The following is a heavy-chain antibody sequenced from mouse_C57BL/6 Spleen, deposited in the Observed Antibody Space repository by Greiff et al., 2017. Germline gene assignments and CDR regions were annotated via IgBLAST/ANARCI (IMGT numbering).Heavy chain of an antibody. CDR1: GYTFTSYW. D-gene: IGHD2-2*01. J-gene: IGHJ4*01. Sequence: VQLQQPGAELVKPGASVKLSCKASGYTFTSYWMHWVKQRPGQGLEWIGMIHPNSGSTNYNEKFKSKATLTVDKSSSTAYMQLSSLTSEDSAVYYCARDYGYCYAKDYWGQGTSVTVSS. CDR3: ARDYGYCYAKDY. V-gene: IGHV1-64*01. CDR2: IHPNSGST.